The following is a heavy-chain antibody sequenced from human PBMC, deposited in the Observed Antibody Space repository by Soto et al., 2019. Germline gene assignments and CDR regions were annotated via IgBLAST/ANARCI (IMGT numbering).Heavy chain of an antibody. D-gene: IGHD1-1*01. CDR3: AREPATAKPEGVDF. CDR2: INPNSGGT. CDR1: GYTFSDYY. V-gene: IGHV1-2*02. J-gene: IGHJ4*02. Sequence: SVKVSCKASGYTFSDYYIHWVRQAPVQGLEWMGWINPNSGGTKYAPKFQGGVTMTRDTSITTAYMELSRLRSGDTAVYYCAREPATAKPEGVDFWGQGTLVTVSS.